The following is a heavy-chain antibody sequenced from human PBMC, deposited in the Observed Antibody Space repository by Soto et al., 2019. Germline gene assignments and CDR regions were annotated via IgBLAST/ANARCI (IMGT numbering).Heavy chain of an antibody. Sequence: KTSETLSLTCAVYGGSFSGYYWSWIRQPPGEGLEWIGEINHSGSTNYNPSLKSRVTISVDTSKNQFSLKLSSVTAADTAVYYCARGQRFSDWFDPWGQGTLVNVSS. J-gene: IGHJ5*02. V-gene: IGHV4-34*01. D-gene: IGHD3-3*01. CDR3: ARGQRFSDWFDP. CDR1: GGSFSGYY. CDR2: INHSGST.